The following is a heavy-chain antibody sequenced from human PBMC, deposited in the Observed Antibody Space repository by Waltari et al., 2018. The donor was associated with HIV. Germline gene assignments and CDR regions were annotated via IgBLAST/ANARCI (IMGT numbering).Heavy chain of an antibody. CDR2: IKDDGSEK. V-gene: IGHV3-7*01. Sequence: EVQLMESGGGLVQSGGSLSPSCAASGFTLPNHWMSWVRQTPGKGLEWVAYIKDDGSEKYYMGSVKGRFTISRDNAKNSMFLQMNSLRAEDTAVYYCARIGTFPHNYAIDFWGQGTTVTVSS. CDR1: GFTLPNHW. J-gene: IGHJ6*02. CDR3: ARIGTFPHNYAIDF. D-gene: IGHD1-26*01.